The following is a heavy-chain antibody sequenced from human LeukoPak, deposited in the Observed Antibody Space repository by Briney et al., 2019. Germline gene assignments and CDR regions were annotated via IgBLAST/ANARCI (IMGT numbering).Heavy chain of an antibody. J-gene: IGHJ4*02. CDR3: ASGDYGGNSRTPY. D-gene: IGHD4-23*01. V-gene: IGHV3-74*01. CDR1: GFTFSSYW. CDR2: INSDGSST. Sequence: PGGSLRLSCAASGFTFSSYWMHWVRHAPGKGLVWVSRINSDGSSTSYADSVKGRFTITRDNAKNTLYLQMNSLRAEDTAVYYCASGDYGGNSRTPYWGQGTLVTVSS.